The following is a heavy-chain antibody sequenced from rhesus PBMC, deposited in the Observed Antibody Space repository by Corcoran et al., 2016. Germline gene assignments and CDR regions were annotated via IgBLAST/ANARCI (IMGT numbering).Heavy chain of an antibody. CDR2: IKRKTDGETA. D-gene: IGHD6-25*01. CDR3: TTDPAYFDY. V-gene: IGHV3-30*01. CDR1: GFTFSSYW. J-gene: IGHJ4*01. Sequence: EVQLVESGGGLAKPGGSLRLSCAASGFTFSSYWMNWVRQDPGKGLEWVARIKRKTDGETADYAATVKGRFTISRDDSKNTLYLQMNSLKTEDTAVYYCTTDPAYFDYWGQGVLVTVSS.